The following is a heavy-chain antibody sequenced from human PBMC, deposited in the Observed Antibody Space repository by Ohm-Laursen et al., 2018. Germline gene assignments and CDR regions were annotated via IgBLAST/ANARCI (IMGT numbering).Heavy chain of an antibody. J-gene: IGHJ3*02. D-gene: IGHD2-21*01. CDR2: INPNSGGT. CDR3: AREGVIATNINQGNDAFDI. Sequence: ASVKVSCKASAYTFTGYLMHWVRQAPGQGLEWMGWINPNSGGTKYSQKFQGRVTMTRDTSINTAYMEPSGLRSDDTAVYYCAREGVIATNINQGNDAFDIWGQGAMVTVSS. V-gene: IGHV1-2*02. CDR1: AYTFTGYL.